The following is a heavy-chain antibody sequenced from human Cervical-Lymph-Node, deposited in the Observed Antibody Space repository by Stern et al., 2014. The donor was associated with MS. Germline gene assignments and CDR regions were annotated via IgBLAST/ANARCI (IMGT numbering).Heavy chain of an antibody. J-gene: IGHJ6*02. Sequence: QVQLVQSGAEVKKPGSSVKVSCKASVGTFSNYATSWVRQAPGQGLEWMGGIVPLFGKPNYAQKFQGRVTITADESTSTAYMDLSSLRSEDTAVYYCASPLTATSVPFGYYGMDVWGQGTTVTVS. CDR1: VGTFSNYA. D-gene: IGHD4-17*01. CDR3: ASPLTATSVPFGYYGMDV. V-gene: IGHV1-69*01. CDR2: IVPLFGKP.